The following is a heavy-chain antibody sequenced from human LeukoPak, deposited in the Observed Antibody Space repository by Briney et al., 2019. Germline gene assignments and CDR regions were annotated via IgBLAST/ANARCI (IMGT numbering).Heavy chain of an antibody. J-gene: IGHJ4*02. CDR1: GDXVSSNSAS. D-gene: IGHD1-26*01. Sequence: SPTLSLTCAISGDXVSSNSASWDWIRQSPSRGLEWLGRTYYRSKWYNDYAVSVKSRITINPDTSKNQFSLHLNSVTPEDTAVYYCARVGRSGTDYEYWGQGTLVTVSS. V-gene: IGHV6-1*01. CDR2: TYYRSKWYN. CDR3: ARVGRSGTDYEY.